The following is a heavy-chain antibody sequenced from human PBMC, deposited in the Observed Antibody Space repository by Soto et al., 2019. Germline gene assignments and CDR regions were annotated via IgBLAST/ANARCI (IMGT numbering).Heavy chain of an antibody. Sequence: QVQLVESGGGVVQPGRSLRLSCAASGFTFSSYGMHWVRQAPGKGLEWVAVISYDGSNKYYADSVKGRFTISRDNSKNTLYRQMNSLRAEDTAVYYCAKDLDIVVVPAAKGMDVWGQGTTVTVSS. J-gene: IGHJ6*02. CDR1: GFTFSSYG. CDR3: AKDLDIVVVPAAKGMDV. CDR2: ISYDGSNK. V-gene: IGHV3-30*18. D-gene: IGHD2-2*03.